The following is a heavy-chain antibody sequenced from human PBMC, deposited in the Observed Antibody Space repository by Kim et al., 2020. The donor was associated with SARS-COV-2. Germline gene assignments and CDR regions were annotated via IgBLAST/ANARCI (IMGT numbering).Heavy chain of an antibody. J-gene: IGHJ4*02. CDR3: ARDLGYTSGWNDRDEDYLDY. CDR2: ISTRGTYT. Sequence: GGSLRLSCAASGFTFSDYYMTWIRQAPGKGLEWVSDISTRGTYTHYADSVRGRFTVSRDNAENSLYLQMNSLRAEDTAGYYCARDLGYTSGWNDRDEDYLDYGGQGTLVTVSS. CDR1: GFTFSDYY. V-gene: IGHV3-11*05. D-gene: IGHD6-19*01.